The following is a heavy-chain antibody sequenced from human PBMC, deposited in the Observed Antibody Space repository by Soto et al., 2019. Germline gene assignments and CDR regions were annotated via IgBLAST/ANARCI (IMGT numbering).Heavy chain of an antibody. CDR3: ARVHSSSYHYFDY. CDR1: GYTFTSYA. J-gene: IGHJ4*02. V-gene: IGHV1-3*01. Sequence: ASVKVSCKASGYTFTSYAMHWVRQAPGQRLEWMGWINAGNGNTKYSQKFQGRFTISRDNSKNTLYLQMSSLRAEDTAVYYCARVHSSSYHYFDYWGQGTLVTVSS. CDR2: INAGNGNT. D-gene: IGHD6-13*01.